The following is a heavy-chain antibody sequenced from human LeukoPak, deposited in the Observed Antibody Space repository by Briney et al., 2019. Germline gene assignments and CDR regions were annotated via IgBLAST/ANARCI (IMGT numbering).Heavy chain of an antibody. J-gene: IGHJ5*02. D-gene: IGHD1-14*01. V-gene: IGHV4-59*01. Sequence: SETLSLTCTVSGGSISSDHWTWIRQPPGQGLEWIARISYSGSTNYNPSLKSRVTISLDSSKNQFSLRLSSVTPADTAAYYCASLPIDSSTGTFGWFDPWGQGTLVTVSS. CDR1: GGSISSDH. CDR2: ISYSGST. CDR3: ASLPIDSSTGTFGWFDP.